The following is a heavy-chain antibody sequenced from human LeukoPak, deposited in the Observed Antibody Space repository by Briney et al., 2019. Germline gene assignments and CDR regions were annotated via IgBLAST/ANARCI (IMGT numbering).Heavy chain of an antibody. J-gene: IGHJ3*02. V-gene: IGHV4-4*07. CDR1: GGSISSYY. CDR3: AKSNGYGLVDI. Sequence: SETLSLTCTVSGGSISSYYWSWIRQPAGKGLEWIGRIYTSGSTYYSPSLRSRVTISLDTSRNQFSLKLNSVTAADTAVYYCAKSNGYGLVDIWGQGTMVTVSS. D-gene: IGHD3-10*01. CDR2: IYTSGST.